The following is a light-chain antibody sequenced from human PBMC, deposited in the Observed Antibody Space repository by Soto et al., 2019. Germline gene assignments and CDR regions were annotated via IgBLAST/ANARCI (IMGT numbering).Light chain of an antibody. Sequence: QSVLTQPPSVSGAPGQRVTISCTGSSSDIGAGFDVHWYQQFPGKAPKLLIYGNTNRPSGVPDRFSGSKSGTSASLAITGLQAEDGAGYYWISYDSSLSAYFFGTGTKLTVL. J-gene: IGLJ1*01. CDR3: ISYDSSLSAYF. CDR1: SSDIGAGFD. V-gene: IGLV1-40*01. CDR2: GNT.